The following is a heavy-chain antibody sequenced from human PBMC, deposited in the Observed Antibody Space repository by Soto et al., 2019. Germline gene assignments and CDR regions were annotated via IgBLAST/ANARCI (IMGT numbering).Heavy chain of an antibody. D-gene: IGHD4-17*01. J-gene: IGHJ3*02. V-gene: IGHV3-30-3*01. CDR3: ASDSTVTGSFDI. CDR1: GFTFSSYA. Sequence: QVQLVESGGGVVQPGRSLRLSCAASGFTFSSYAMHWVRQAPGKGLEWVAVISYDGSNKYYADSVKGRFTISRDNSKNTLYLQMNSLRAEDTAVYYGASDSTVTGSFDIGGQGTMVTVSS. CDR2: ISYDGSNK.